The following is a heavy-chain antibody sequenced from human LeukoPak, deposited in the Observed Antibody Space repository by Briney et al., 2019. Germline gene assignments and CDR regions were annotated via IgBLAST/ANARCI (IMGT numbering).Heavy chain of an antibody. J-gene: IGHJ4*02. CDR3: AKSVDFTPSGYFDY. Sequence: PGGSLRPSCAASGFTFSNSAMSWVRQAPGKRLEWVSSISGSGVNTYYADSVKGRFTIFRDNSKNTLYLQMNSLRVEDTAVYYCAKSVDFTPSGYFDYWGQGTLVTVSS. CDR2: ISGSGVNT. D-gene: IGHD1-26*01. CDR1: GFTFSNSA. V-gene: IGHV3-23*01.